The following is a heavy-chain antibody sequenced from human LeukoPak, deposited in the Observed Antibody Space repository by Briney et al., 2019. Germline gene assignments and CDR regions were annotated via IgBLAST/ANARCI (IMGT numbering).Heavy chain of an antibody. V-gene: IGHV1-2*02. D-gene: IGHD2-15*01. CDR3: VRYCSGGSCYSVPFDI. CDR2: INPNSRGT. J-gene: IGHJ3*02. Sequence: GASVKVSCKASGYTFTGYYMHWVRQAPGQGLEWMGWINPNSRGTNYAQKFQGRVTMTRDTSISTAYMELSRLRSDDTAVYYCVRYCSGGSCYSVPFDIWGQGTMVTVSS. CDR1: GYTFTGYY.